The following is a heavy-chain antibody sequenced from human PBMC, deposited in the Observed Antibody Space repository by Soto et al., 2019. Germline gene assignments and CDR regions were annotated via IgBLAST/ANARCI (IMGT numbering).Heavy chain of an antibody. CDR2: ISGSGGST. J-gene: IGHJ4*02. V-gene: IGHV3-23*01. Sequence: EVQLLESGGGLVQPGGSLRLSCAASGFTFSSYAMSWVRQAPGKGLEWVSAISGSGGSTYYADSVKGRFTISRDNSKNTLYLQMNSLRAEDTAVYYCAKDSFVVRRVIIAIEYWGQGTLVTVSS. CDR3: AKDSFVVRRVIIAIEY. D-gene: IGHD3-10*01. CDR1: GFTFSSYA.